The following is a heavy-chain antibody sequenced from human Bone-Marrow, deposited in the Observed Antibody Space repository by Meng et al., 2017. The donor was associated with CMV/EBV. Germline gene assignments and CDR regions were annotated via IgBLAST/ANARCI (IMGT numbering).Heavy chain of an antibody. CDR3: ARVESGYEHFDY. V-gene: IGHV1-2*02. J-gene: IGHJ4*02. CDR2: INPNSGGT. Sequence: ASLKVSCKASGYTFTGYYMHWVRQAPGQGLEWMGWINPNSGGTNYAQKFQGRVTMTRDTSISTAYMELSRLRSDDTAVYYCARVESGYEHFDYWAQGTLVTVSS. CDR1: GYTFTGYY. D-gene: IGHD5-12*01.